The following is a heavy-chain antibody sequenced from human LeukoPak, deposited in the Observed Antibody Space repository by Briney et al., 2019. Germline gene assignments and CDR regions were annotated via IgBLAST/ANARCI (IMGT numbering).Heavy chain of an antibody. D-gene: IGHD3-22*01. CDR1: GGSISSSSYY. CDR2: IYYSGST. J-gene: IGHJ4*02. Sequence: PSETLSLTCTVSGGSISSSSYYWGWIRQPPGKGLEWIGSIYYSGSTYYNPSLKSRVTISVDTSKNQFSLKLSSVTAADTAVYYCARSHPDYYDSSGYLFDYWGQGTLVTVSS. CDR3: ARSHPDYYDSSGYLFDY. V-gene: IGHV4-39*01.